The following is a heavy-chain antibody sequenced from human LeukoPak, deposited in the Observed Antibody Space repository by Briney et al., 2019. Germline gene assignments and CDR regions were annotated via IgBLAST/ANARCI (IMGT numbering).Heavy chain of an antibody. D-gene: IGHD2-15*01. J-gene: IGHJ4*02. CDR1: GYTFASYD. CDR3: ARVRSLGYCSGGSCYRFDR. CDR2: MNPYSTNT. Sequence: ASVTVSCKASGYTFASYDINWVRQAPGQGLEWMGWMNPYSTNTGNAQKFQGRVTMTRDTSMRTAYMELSSLTSEDPAVYYCARVRSLGYCSGGSCYRFDRWGQGTLVAVSS. V-gene: IGHV1-8*01.